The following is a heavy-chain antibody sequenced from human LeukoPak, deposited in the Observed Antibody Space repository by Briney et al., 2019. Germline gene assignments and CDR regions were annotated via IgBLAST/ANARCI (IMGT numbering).Heavy chain of an antibody. CDR1: GGSISSSSYY. J-gene: IGHJ4*02. CDR3: ARHRLTRRWLQPYFDY. Sequence: KPSETLSLTCTVSGGSISSSSYYWGWIRQPPGKGLEWIGSIYYSGITYYNPSLKSRVTISLDTSNNQFSLRLSSVTAADTALYYCARHRLTRRWLQPYFDYWGQGTLVTVSS. CDR2: IYYSGIT. V-gene: IGHV4-39*01. D-gene: IGHD5-24*01.